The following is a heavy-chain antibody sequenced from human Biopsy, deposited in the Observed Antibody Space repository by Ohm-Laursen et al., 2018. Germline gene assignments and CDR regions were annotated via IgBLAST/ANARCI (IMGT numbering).Heavy chain of an antibody. J-gene: IGHJ4*02. Sequence: GASVKVFCKAYGHTFTSYYLHWVRQAPGQGLEWMGRINPNNDNTAYAQKFQGRITMTKDTSTSTVYMDLSRLTFDKSAVYYCARGPRGLVVITTTALYFDYWGQGNLVTVSS. CDR2: INPNNDNT. CDR3: ARGPRGLVVITTTALYFDY. D-gene: IGHD3-22*01. V-gene: IGHV1-46*01. CDR1: GHTFTSYY.